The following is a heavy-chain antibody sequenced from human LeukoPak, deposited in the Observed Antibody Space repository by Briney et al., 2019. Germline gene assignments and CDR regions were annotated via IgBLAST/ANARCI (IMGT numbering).Heavy chain of an antibody. D-gene: IGHD2-8*01. CDR1: GGSITSYY. Sequence: SETLSLTCTVSGGSITSYYWSWIRQPPGKGLEWIGEINHSGSTNYNPSLKSRVTISVDTSKNQFSLKLSSVTAADTAVYYCARITSIVRGNDAFDIWGQGTMVTVSS. J-gene: IGHJ3*02. CDR3: ARITSIVRGNDAFDI. CDR2: INHSGST. V-gene: IGHV4-34*01.